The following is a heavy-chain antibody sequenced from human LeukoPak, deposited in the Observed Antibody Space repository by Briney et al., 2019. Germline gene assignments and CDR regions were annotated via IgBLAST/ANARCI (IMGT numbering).Heavy chain of an antibody. Sequence: ASVKVSCKASGYTFGDYYIHWVRQAPGQGLEWMGWIHPNTGGTKYAQKFQGRVTMTRDTSSSTAYMELSSLRSADTAVYYCASEYKYDSSGANAFDIWGQGTMVTVSS. J-gene: IGHJ3*02. CDR1: GYTFGDYY. D-gene: IGHD3-22*01. CDR2: IHPNTGGT. V-gene: IGHV1-2*02. CDR3: ASEYKYDSSGANAFDI.